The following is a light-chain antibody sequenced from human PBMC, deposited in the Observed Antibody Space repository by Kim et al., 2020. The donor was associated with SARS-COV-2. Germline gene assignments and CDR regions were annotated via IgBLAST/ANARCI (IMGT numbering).Light chain of an antibody. V-gene: IGKV1-39*01. CDR1: QSVGNY. CDR2: AAS. CDR3: QQSYTPPYT. J-gene: IGKJ2*01. Sequence: DIQMTQSPSSLSASVGDRVTMTCRASQSVGNYLDWYLQRPGKAPKALIYAASSLQSGVPSRFSGSGSGTDFTLTISSLQPEDFGTYYCQQSYTPPYTFGQGTNLEIK.